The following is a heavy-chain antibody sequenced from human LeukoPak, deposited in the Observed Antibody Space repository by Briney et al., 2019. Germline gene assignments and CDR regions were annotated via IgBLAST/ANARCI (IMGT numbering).Heavy chain of an antibody. CDR2: IHQDGREK. Sequence: GGSLRLSCDAYGLTFKNYWMNWVRQAPGKGLEWVANIHQDGREKYYVDSVKGRFTISRDHAKNSLYLQLNSLRTDDTAVYYCETTSSGYADYFDCWGQGTLVTVSS. CDR3: ETTSSGYADYFDC. V-gene: IGHV3-7*01. CDR1: GLTFKNYW. J-gene: IGHJ4*02. D-gene: IGHD5-12*01.